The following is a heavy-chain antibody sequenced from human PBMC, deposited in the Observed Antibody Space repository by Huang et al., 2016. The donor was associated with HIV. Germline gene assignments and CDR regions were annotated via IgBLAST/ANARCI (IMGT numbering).Heavy chain of an antibody. CDR2: VNDLGSA. V-gene: IGHV4-34*01. CDR1: GGSFSDYF. J-gene: IGHJ4*02. CDR3: ARPKMTATPSDSSWSYFDF. D-gene: IGHD3-10*01. Sequence: QVRLEQWGPNLLKPSDTLSLKCAVYGGSFSDYFWTWIRQSPVKGLEWIGEVNDLGSATHNPSLRSRVSMSVDSSKNQFYLNLTSVTAADTAVYFCARPKMTATPSDSSWSYFDFWGRGTPVTVSS.